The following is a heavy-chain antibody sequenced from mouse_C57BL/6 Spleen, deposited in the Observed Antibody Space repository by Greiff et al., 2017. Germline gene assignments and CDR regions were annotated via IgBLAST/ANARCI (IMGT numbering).Heavy chain of an antibody. CDR1: GFTFTDYY. V-gene: IGHV7-3*01. D-gene: IGHD1-1*01. CDR2: IRNKANGYTT. Sequence: EVKLVESGGGLVQPGGSLSLSCAASGFTFTDYYMSWVRQPPGKALAWLGFIRNKANGYTTEYSASVKGRFTISRDNSQSILYLQMNALRAEDSATYYCARSLTTGFDYGGQGTTLTVSS. J-gene: IGHJ2*01. CDR3: ARSLTTGFDY.